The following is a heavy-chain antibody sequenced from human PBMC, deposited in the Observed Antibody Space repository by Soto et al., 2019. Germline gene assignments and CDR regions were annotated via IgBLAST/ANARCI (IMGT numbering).Heavy chain of an antibody. CDR1: GVSVSTGGYF. V-gene: IGHV4-31*03. CDR3: ARDPSGPGYSYGKFDY. CDR2: IYYSGMT. J-gene: IGHJ4*02. Sequence: SETLSLTCTVSGVSVSTGGYFWTWIRQHPGKGLEWIGNIYYSGMTYYNPSLRGRVSISLDPSESQFSLKLNSVTAADTAVYYCARDPSGPGYSYGKFDYWGQGALVTSPQ. D-gene: IGHD5-18*01.